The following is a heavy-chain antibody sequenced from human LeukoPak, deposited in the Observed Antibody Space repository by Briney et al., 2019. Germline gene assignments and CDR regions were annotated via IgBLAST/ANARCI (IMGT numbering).Heavy chain of an antibody. Sequence: GGSLRLSCAASGFTFSSYGMHRVRQAPGKGLEWVAIISYDGTNKYYSDSVKGRFTISRDNSKNTLYLQLNSLRDEDTAVYYCASGYSGYDLYYWGQGTLVTVSS. CDR3: ASGYSGYDLYY. CDR2: ISYDGTNK. J-gene: IGHJ4*02. V-gene: IGHV3-30*03. D-gene: IGHD5-12*01. CDR1: GFTFSSYG.